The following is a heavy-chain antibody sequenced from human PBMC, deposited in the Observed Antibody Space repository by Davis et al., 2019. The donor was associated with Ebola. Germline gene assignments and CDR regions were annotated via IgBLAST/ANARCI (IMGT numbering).Heavy chain of an antibody. CDR2: IYYSGST. D-gene: IGHD3-3*01. CDR1: GGSISSYY. Sequence: PSETLSLTCTVSGGSISSYYWSWIRQPPGKGLEWIGYIYYSGSTNYNPSLKSRVTISVDTSKNQFSLKLSSVTAADTAVYYCARAPWDYDFWSGYPNWFDPWGQGTLVTVSS. J-gene: IGHJ5*02. V-gene: IGHV4-59*13. CDR3: ARAPWDYDFWSGYPNWFDP.